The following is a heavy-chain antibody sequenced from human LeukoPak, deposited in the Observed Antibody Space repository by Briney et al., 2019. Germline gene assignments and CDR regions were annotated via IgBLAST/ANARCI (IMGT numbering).Heavy chain of an antibody. CDR1: GGSISSGDYY. CDR3: ARVNYDILTVGGYYFDY. J-gene: IGHJ4*02. V-gene: IGHV4-30-4*01. D-gene: IGHD3-9*01. Sequence: SETLSLTCTVSGGSISSGDYYWSWIRQPPGKGLEWIGYIYYSGSTNYNPSLKSRVTISVDTSKNQFSLKLSSVTAADTAVYYCARVNYDILTVGGYYFDYWGQGTLVTVSS. CDR2: IYYSGST.